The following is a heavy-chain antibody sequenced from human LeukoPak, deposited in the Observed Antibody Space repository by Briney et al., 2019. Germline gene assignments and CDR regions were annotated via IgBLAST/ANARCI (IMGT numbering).Heavy chain of an antibody. D-gene: IGHD3-10*01. J-gene: IGHJ6*02. V-gene: IGHV3-48*03. CDR3: AREGYYGSGSYYRKMGVDV. CDR1: GFTFSSYE. Sequence: GGSLRLSCAASGFTFSSYEMNWVRQAPGKGLEWVSYISSSGSTIYYADSVKGRFTISRDNAKNSLYLQMNSLRAEDTAVYYCAREGYYGSGSYYRKMGVDVWGQGTTVTVSS. CDR2: ISSSGSTI.